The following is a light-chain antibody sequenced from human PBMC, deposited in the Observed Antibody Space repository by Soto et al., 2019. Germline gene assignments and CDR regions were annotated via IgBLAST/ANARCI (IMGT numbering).Light chain of an antibody. V-gene: IGKV1-17*01. J-gene: IGKJ1*01. CDR2: AAS. CDR1: QSISNH. Sequence: DIQMTQSPSSLSASVEDRVIITCRASQSISNHLNWYQQKPGKAPKLLIFAASSLQSGVPSTFSGSGSGTEFTLTISSLQPDDFAVYYCQQYDSYPLTFGQGTKVDIK. CDR3: QQYDSYPLT.